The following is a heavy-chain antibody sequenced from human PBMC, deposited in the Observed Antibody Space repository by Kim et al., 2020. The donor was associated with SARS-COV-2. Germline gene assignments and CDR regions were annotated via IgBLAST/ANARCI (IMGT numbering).Heavy chain of an antibody. CDR1: GFTFSYFW. CDR2: INQDGSEK. Sequence: GGSLRLSCGASGFTFSYFWMTWVRQAPGKGLEWVATINQDGSEKYYVDSVKGRFTISRDNAKNSLYLQITGLRAEDTAVYYCAKTAVLPTGLPFYWGQGTLVTVSS. D-gene: IGHD1-1*01. J-gene: IGHJ4*02. V-gene: IGHV3-7*03. CDR3: AKTAVLPTGLPFY.